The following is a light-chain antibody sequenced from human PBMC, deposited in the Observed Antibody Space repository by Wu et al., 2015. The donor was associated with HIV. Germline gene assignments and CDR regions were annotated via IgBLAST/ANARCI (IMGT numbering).Light chain of an antibody. Sequence: EIVLTQSPATLSLSPGERATLSCRASQSVGDYLAWFQQKPGQAPRLVIYNASTRASGIPARFSGSGSGTDFTLTISSLESEDFAIYYCQHRQTWPFTFGPGTTVDIK. CDR3: QHRQTWPFT. J-gene: IGKJ3*01. CDR1: QSVGDY. CDR2: NAS. V-gene: IGKV3-11*01.